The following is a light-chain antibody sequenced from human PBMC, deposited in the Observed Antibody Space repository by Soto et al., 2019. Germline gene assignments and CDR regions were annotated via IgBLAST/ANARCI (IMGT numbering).Light chain of an antibody. CDR3: QQYKNWPPIT. Sequence: EIVLTHSPGTLSLSPGEIATLSCRASQSVSNNLAWYQQRPGQAPRLLIYGASTRATAIPARFSGRGSGTEFTLTISGLQSEDSAVYFCQQYKNWPPITFGHGTRLEIK. V-gene: IGKV3-15*01. CDR2: GAS. CDR1: QSVSNN. J-gene: IGKJ5*01.